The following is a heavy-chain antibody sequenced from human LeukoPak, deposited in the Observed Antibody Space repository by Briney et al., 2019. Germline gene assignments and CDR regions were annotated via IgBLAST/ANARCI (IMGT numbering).Heavy chain of an antibody. Sequence: PSETLSLTCTVSGGSISTSSYSWGWIRQPPGKGLEWIGSIYYSGSTYYNPSLKSRVTISVDTSKNQFSLKLTSMTAAVTAVYYCARSYRTTGFDYWGQGTLVTVSS. CDR1: GGSISTSSYS. D-gene: IGHD1-14*01. CDR3: ARSYRTTGFDY. CDR2: IYYSGST. V-gene: IGHV4-39*07. J-gene: IGHJ4*02.